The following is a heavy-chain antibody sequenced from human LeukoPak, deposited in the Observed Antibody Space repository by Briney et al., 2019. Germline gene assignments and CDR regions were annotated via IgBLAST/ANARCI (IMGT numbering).Heavy chain of an antibody. CDR1: GDSVSSNSVT. V-gene: IGHV6-1*01. CDR2: TYYRSTWYN. CDR3: AREGYYYDSSGYYSQAFDY. D-gene: IGHD3-22*01. Sequence: PSQTLSLTCAISGDSVSSNSVTWNWIRQSPSRGLEWLGRTYYRSTWYNDYAVSVRGRITVNPDTSKNQFSLHLNSVTPEDTAVYYCAREGYYYDSSGYYSQAFDYWGQGTLVTVSS. J-gene: IGHJ4*02.